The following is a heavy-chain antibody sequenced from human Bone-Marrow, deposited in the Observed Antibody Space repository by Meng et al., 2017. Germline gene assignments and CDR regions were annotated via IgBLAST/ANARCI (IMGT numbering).Heavy chain of an antibody. Sequence: QVQLKQWGAGRFKPSETLSLTCAVYGGSFSGYYWSWIRQPPGKGLEWIGEINHSGSTNYNPSLKSRVTISVDTSKNQFSLKLSSVTAADTAVYYCAREDRYYYDSRVDYWGQGTLVTASS. V-gene: IGHV4-34*01. CDR3: AREDRYYYDSRVDY. CDR1: GGSFSGYY. D-gene: IGHD3-22*01. J-gene: IGHJ4*02. CDR2: INHSGST.